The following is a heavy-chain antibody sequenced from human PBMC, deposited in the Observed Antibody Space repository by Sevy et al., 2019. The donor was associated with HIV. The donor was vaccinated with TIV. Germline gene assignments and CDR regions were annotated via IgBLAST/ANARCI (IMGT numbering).Heavy chain of an antibody. J-gene: IGHJ4*02. CDR1: GFSFGDYS. CDR2: ISSSISYV. V-gene: IGHV3-21*01. CDR3: ARERDPFDY. Sequence: GGSLRLSCAASGFSFGDYSMNWVRQAPGKGLEWVSSISSSISYVNYADSVKGRFTISGDNAKNSLYLQMNSLRAEDTAVYYCARERDPFDYWGQGTLVTVSS.